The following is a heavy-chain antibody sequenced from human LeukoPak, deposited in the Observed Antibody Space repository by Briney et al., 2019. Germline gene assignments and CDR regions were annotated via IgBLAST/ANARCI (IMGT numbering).Heavy chain of an antibody. CDR3: ARHALATVTDPSFDY. CDR1: GGSISTPGYY. Sequence: SETLSLTCTVSGGSISTPGYYWGWIRQPPGKGLEWIGSLYHSGSTYYKPSLKSRATISVDKSKIQCSLKLRSVTAADTAVYYCARHALATVTDPSFDYWGQGTLVTVSS. D-gene: IGHD2-21*02. J-gene: IGHJ4*02. V-gene: IGHV4-39*01. CDR2: LYHSGST.